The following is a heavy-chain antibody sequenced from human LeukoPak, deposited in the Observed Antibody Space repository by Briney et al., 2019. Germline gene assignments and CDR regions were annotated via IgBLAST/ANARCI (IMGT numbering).Heavy chain of an antibody. J-gene: IGHJ4*02. V-gene: IGHV3-48*02. CDR2: ITSRSTT. CDR3: ARYVDTTMLT. CDR1: GFAFSTYG. D-gene: IGHD5-18*01. Sequence: GGSLRLSCAASGFAFSTYGMNWVRQAPGKGLEWISYITSRSTTYYADSVRGRFTISRDNAKNSLYLEMNGLRDDDTAVYYCARYVDTTMLTWGQGTLVTVSS.